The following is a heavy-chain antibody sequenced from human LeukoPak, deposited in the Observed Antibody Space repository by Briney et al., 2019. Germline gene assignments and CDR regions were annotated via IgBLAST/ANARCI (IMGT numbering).Heavy chain of an antibody. CDR3: AKVAGTLAFDI. CDR1: GFSFTTYW. D-gene: IGHD6-13*01. J-gene: IGHJ3*02. Sequence: WESLSLSCAASGFSFTTYWMSWVRQAPRKGLEWVANIKQDGTENYYVDSVKGRFTHSRDNAKNSLYLQMNSLRPEDTALYYCAKVAGTLAFDIWGQGTMVTVSS. V-gene: IGHV3-7*03. CDR2: IKQDGTEN.